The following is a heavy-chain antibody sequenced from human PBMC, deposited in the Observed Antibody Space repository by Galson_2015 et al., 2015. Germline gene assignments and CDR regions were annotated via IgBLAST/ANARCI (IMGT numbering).Heavy chain of an antibody. CDR2: IIPIFGTA. Sequence: SVKACCKAYGGTFSSYAISWVRQAPGQGLEWMGGIIPIFGTANYAQKFQGRVTITADESTSTAYMELSSLRSEDTAVYYCARDPYYYDSIRGGAFDIWGQGTMVPVSS. V-gene: IGHV1-69*13. CDR1: GGTFSSYA. CDR3: ARDPYYYDSIRGGAFDI. D-gene: IGHD3-22*01. J-gene: IGHJ3*02.